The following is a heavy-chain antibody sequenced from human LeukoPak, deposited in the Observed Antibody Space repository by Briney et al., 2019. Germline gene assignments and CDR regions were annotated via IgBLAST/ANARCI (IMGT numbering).Heavy chain of an antibody. Sequence: PGGSLRLSCAASGFTFSSYPMTWVRQAPGKGLEWVSSISGGSERIYYADSVKGRFTISRDNSKNMLYLRMDSLEAEDTAVYYCAKLVVVPGADLFVIGGKGTRATVSS. J-gene: IGHJ3*02. V-gene: IGHV3-23*01. CDR1: GFTFSSYP. CDR2: ISGGSERI. CDR3: AKLVVVPGADLFVI. D-gene: IGHD2-21*01.